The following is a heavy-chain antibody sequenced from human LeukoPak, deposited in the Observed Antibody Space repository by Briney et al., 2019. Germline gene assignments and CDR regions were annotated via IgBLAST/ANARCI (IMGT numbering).Heavy chain of an antibody. CDR3: ARVERQRESYFDY. CDR2: IYSGGST. J-gene: IGHJ4*02. CDR1: GFTFSSYA. V-gene: IGHV3-53*01. Sequence: PGGSLRLSCAASGFTFSSYAMSWVRQAPGKGLEWVSVIYSGGSTYYADSVKGRFTISRDNSKNTLYLQMNSLRAEDTAVYYCARVERQRESYFDYWGQGTLVTVSS. D-gene: IGHD1-1*01.